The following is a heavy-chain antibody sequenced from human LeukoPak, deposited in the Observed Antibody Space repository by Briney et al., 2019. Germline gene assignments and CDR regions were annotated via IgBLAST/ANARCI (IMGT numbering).Heavy chain of an antibody. CDR3: ARGRQDVTMIVVVMTAVSYYLDV. V-gene: IGHV4-34*01. Sequence: SETLSLTCAVYGGSFSGYYWTWIRQTPEKGLEWIGEMNPSGSTNYNPSLKSRVTISVDTSKNQFSLELSSVTAADTAVYYYARGRQDVTMIVVVMTAVSYYLDVWGKGTTVTVS. CDR2: MNPSGST. J-gene: IGHJ6*03. CDR1: GGSFSGYY. D-gene: IGHD3-22*01.